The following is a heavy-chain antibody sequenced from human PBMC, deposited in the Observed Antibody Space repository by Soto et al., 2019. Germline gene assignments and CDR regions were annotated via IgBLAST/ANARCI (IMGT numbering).Heavy chain of an antibody. D-gene: IGHD3-10*01. J-gene: IGHJ4*02. Sequence: LRLSCAASGFTVSSNYMSWVRQAPGKGLEWVSVIYSGGSTYYADSVKGRFTISRDNSKNTLYLQMNSLRAADTAVYYCARLQFGEGFDYWGQGALVTVSS. CDR2: IYSGGST. CDR1: GFTVSSNY. CDR3: ARLQFGEGFDY. V-gene: IGHV3-53*01.